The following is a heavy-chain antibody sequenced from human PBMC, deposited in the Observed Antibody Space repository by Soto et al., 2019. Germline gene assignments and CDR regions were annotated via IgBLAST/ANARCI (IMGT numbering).Heavy chain of an antibody. D-gene: IGHD3-16*01. Sequence: LSLTFTVSVGSMSSHYWTWLRQPPGKGLEWIGYISYSGSSYYNPSLKSRVTISAYTSRNQFSLRLTSVIAADTAVYFCARADPDASVGFWGQGTLVTVSS. V-gene: IGHV4-59*11. CDR2: ISYSGSS. CDR3: ARADPDASVGF. CDR1: VGSMSSHY. J-gene: IGHJ4*02.